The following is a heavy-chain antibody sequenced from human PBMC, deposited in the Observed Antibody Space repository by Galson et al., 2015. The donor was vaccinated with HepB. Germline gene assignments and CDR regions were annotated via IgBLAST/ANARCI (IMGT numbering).Heavy chain of an antibody. CDR3: ARQDRPDTGAVAGP. D-gene: IGHD6-19*01. Sequence: LSLTCTVSGGSISSSSYYWGWIRQPPGKGLEWIGSIYYSGSTYYNPSLKSRVTISVDTSKNQFSLKLSSVTAADTAVYYCARQDRPDTGAVAGPWGQGTLVTVSS. V-gene: IGHV4-39*01. J-gene: IGHJ5*02. CDR2: IYYSGST. CDR1: GGSISSSSYY.